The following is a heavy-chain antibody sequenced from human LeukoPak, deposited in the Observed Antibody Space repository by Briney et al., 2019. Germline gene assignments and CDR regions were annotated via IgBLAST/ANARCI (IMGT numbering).Heavy chain of an antibody. CDR3: ARDRDTAMVTYYFDY. Sequence: SETLSLTCTVSGGSISSSSYYWGWIRQPPGKGLEWIGSIYYSGSTYYNPSLKSRVTISVDTSKNQFSLKLSSVTAADTAVYYCARDRDTAMVTYYFDYWGQGTLVTVSS. V-gene: IGHV4-39*07. CDR1: GGSISSSSYY. J-gene: IGHJ4*02. CDR2: IYYSGST. D-gene: IGHD5-18*01.